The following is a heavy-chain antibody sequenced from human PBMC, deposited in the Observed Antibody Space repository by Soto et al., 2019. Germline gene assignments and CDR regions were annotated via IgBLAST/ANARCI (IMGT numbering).Heavy chain of an antibody. J-gene: IGHJ4*02. D-gene: IGHD3-16*01. Sequence: PSETLSLTCAVSGVSITTNGCSWSWIRQPPGKGLEWIGYIYPSGTIFYNPSLNSRVTISADTSNNQFSLKLTSVTAADTAVYFCATYTAFAKYYFDYWGQGTLVTVSS. CDR1: GVSITTNGCS. V-gene: IGHV4-30-2*01. CDR2: IYPSGTI. CDR3: ATYTAFAKYYFDY.